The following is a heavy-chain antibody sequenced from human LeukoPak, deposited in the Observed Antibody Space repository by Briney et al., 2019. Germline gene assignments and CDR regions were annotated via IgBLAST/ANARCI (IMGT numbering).Heavy chain of an antibody. V-gene: IGHV3-7*01. D-gene: IGHD6-19*01. CDR1: GFTFSSYW. CDR3: ARDLAVAGSYFQH. Sequence: GGSLRLSCAASGFTFSSYWMRWVRQAPGKGLEWVANIKQDGSEKYYVDSVKGRFTISRDNAKNSLYLQMNSLRAEDTAVYYCARDLAVAGSYFQHWGQGTLVTVSS. J-gene: IGHJ1*01. CDR2: IKQDGSEK.